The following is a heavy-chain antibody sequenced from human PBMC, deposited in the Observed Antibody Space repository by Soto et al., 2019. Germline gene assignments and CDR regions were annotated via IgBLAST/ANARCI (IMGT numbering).Heavy chain of an antibody. J-gene: IGHJ5*02. CDR1: GGSISSGDYY. CDR3: ARAVGTYLNYRENWFDP. D-gene: IGHD1-26*01. Sequence: PSETLSLTCTVSGGSISSGDYYWSWIRQPPGKGLEWIGYIYYSGSTYYNPSLKSRVTISVDTSKNQFSLKLSSVTAADTAVYYCARAVGTYLNYRENWFDPWGQGTLVTVSS. CDR2: IYYSGST. V-gene: IGHV4-30-4*01.